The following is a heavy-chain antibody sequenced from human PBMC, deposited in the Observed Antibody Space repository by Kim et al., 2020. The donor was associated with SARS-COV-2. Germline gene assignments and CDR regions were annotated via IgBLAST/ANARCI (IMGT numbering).Heavy chain of an antibody. D-gene: IGHD3-10*01. CDR1: GFTFSSYA. Sequence: GGSLRLSCAASGFTFSSYAMHWVRQAPGKGLEWVAVISYDGSNKYYADSVKGRFTISRDNSKNTLYLQMNSLRAEDTAVYYCARDLRGSGYSPHSGMDVWGQGTTVTVSS. J-gene: IGHJ6*02. CDR2: ISYDGSNK. CDR3: ARDLRGSGYSPHSGMDV. V-gene: IGHV3-30*04.